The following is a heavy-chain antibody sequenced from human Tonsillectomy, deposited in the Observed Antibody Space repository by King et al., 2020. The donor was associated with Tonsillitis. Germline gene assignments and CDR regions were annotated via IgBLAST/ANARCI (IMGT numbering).Heavy chain of an antibody. CDR1: GGTFSNYV. CDR3: ARGPYGDYGGDYYSYYMDV. Sequence: VQLVESGAEVKKPGSSVKVSCKASGGTFSNYVVSWVRQAPGQGLEWMGGIIPIFSTTNYAQKFQGRVTITADESTSTAYMELSSLRSEDTAVYYCARGPYGDYGGDYYSYYMDVWGKGTTVTVSS. CDR2: IIPIFSTT. D-gene: IGHD4-17*01. J-gene: IGHJ6*03. V-gene: IGHV1-69*01.